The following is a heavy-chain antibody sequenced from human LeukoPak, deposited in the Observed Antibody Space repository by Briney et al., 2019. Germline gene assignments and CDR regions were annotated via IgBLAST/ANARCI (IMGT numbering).Heavy chain of an antibody. CDR1: GYTFTSYG. Sequence: GASVKVSCKASGYTFTSYGISWVRQAPGQGLEWMGGIILIFGTANYAQKFQGRVTITADESTSTAYMELSSLRSEDTAVYYCARDRDSSSWPDYYYGMDVWGKGTTVTVSS. CDR2: IILIFGTA. V-gene: IGHV1-69*13. D-gene: IGHD6-13*01. J-gene: IGHJ6*04. CDR3: ARDRDSSSWPDYYYGMDV.